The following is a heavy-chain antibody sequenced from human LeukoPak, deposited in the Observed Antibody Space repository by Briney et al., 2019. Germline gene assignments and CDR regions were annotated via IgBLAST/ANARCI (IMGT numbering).Heavy chain of an antibody. Sequence: PGGSLRLSCAASGFTFSSYEMNWVRQAPGKGLEWVSYISSSGSTIYYADSVKGRFTISRDNAKNSLYLQMNSLRAEDTAVYYCARIRRRVVVPAAISGAFDIWGQGTMVTVSS. J-gene: IGHJ3*02. CDR2: ISSSGSTI. V-gene: IGHV3-48*03. CDR1: GFTFSSYE. CDR3: ARIRRRVVVPAAISGAFDI. D-gene: IGHD2-2*02.